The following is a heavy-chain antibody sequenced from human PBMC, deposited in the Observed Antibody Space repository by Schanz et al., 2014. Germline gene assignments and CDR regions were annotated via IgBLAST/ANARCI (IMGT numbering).Heavy chain of an antibody. CDR1: GFTFSSYS. J-gene: IGHJ4*02. D-gene: IGHD6-19*01. CDR2: ISSSSSYI. V-gene: IGHV3-21*01. CDR3: AIIGVMVAVAGTRADY. Sequence: EQLVESGGGLVKPGGSLRLSCAASGFTFSSYSMNWVRQAPGKGLEWVSSISSSSSYIYYADSVKGRFTISRDNAKNSLYLQMNSLRAEDTAVYYCAIIGVMVAVAGTRADYWGQGTLXTVSS.